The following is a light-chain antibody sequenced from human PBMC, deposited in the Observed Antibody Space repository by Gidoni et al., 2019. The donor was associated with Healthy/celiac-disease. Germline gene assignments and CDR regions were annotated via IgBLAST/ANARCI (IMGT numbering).Light chain of an antibody. Sequence: EIVLTQSPGTLSLSPVERATLSSRASQSVSSSYLAWYQQKPGQAPRLLIYGASSRAPGNPDRFSGSGSGTDFTLTISRLEPEDFSVYYCQQYGSSPGTFGQGTKVEIK. V-gene: IGKV3-20*01. CDR2: GAS. CDR1: QSVSSSY. J-gene: IGKJ1*01. CDR3: QQYGSSPGT.